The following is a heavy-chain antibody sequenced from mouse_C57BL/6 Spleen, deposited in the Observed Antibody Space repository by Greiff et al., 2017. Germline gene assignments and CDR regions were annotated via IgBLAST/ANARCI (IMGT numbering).Heavy chain of an antibody. V-gene: IGHV3-6*01. CDR1: GYSITSGYY. J-gene: IGHJ3*01. CDR3: AREGDVGLAD. D-gene: IGHD3-3*01. Sequence: ESGPGLVKPSQSLSLTCSVTGYSITSGYYWNWIRQFPGNKLEWMGYISYDGRNNYNPSLKNRISITRDTSKNQFFLKLNSVTTEDTATYYCAREGDVGLADWGQGTLVTVSA. CDR2: ISYDGRN.